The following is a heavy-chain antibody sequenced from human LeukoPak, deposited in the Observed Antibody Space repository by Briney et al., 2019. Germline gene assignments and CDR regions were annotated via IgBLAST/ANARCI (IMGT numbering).Heavy chain of an antibody. CDR3: AKGYCSGGSCGFDY. D-gene: IGHD2-15*01. V-gene: IGHV3-23*01. J-gene: IGHJ4*02. CDR1: GFTFSNYA. Sequence: GGSLRLSCAASGFTFSNYAMNWVRQAPGKGLQWVSAISAHDGSTYYADSVKGRFTVSRDNSKNTLYLQMNSLRAEDTAVYYCAKGYCSGGSCGFDYWAREPWSPSPQ. CDR2: ISAHDGST.